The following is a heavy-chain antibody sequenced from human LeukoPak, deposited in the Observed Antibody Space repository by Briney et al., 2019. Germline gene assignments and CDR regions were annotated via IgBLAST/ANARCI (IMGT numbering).Heavy chain of an antibody. V-gene: IGHV4-39*01. CDR1: GGSISSSFDF. CDR2: IYYSGST. CDR3: ASQWLRLGSDY. Sequence: SETLSLTCTVSGGSISSSFDFCAWIRQPPGKGLEWIGSIYYSGSTYYNPSLKSRVTMSLDTSNNQFSLKLSYVTAADTAVYYCASQWLRLGSDYWGQGTLVTVSS. D-gene: IGHD5-12*01. J-gene: IGHJ4*02.